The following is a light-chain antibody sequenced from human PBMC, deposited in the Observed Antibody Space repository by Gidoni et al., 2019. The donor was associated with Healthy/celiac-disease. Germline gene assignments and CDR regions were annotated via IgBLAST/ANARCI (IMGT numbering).Light chain of an antibody. Sequence: QSVLTQPPSVSGAPGQRVTISCTGSSSNIGAGYDVHWYQQFPGTAPKLLIYGNNHRLSGVPDRFSGSKSGTSASLAITGLQAEDEADYYCQSYDSSLSGSVFGGGTKLTVL. V-gene: IGLV1-40*01. CDR1: SSNIGAGYD. CDR3: QSYDSSLSGSV. J-gene: IGLJ3*02. CDR2: GNN.